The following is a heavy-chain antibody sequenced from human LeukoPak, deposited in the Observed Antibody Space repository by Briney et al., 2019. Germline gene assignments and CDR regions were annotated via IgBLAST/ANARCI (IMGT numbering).Heavy chain of an antibody. CDR3: ARGGNGPRGRNPFDY. CDR2: INHSGST. J-gene: IGHJ4*02. V-gene: IGHV4-34*01. D-gene: IGHD2-8*01. CDR1: GGSFSGYY. Sequence: PSETLSLTCAVYGGSFSGYYWSWIRQPPGKGLEWIGEINHSGSTNYNPSLKSRVTISVDTSKNQFSLKLSSVTAADTAVYYCARGGNGPRGRNPFDYWGQGTLVTVSS.